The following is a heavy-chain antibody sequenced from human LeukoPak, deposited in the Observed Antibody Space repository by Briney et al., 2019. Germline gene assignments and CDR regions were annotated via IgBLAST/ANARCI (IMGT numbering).Heavy chain of an antibody. D-gene: IGHD2-15*01. J-gene: IGHJ4*02. V-gene: IGHV3-30*18. CDR3: AKDWCSGGNCYSPPGDY. Sequence: GGSLRLSCAASGFTFSSYGMHWVRQGPGKGLEWVAFISNDGSNKYYADSVKGRFTISRDNSKNTLSVQMNSLRVEDTAVYYCAKDWCSGGNCYSPPGDYWGQGTLVTVSS. CDR1: GFTFSSYG. CDR2: ISNDGSNK.